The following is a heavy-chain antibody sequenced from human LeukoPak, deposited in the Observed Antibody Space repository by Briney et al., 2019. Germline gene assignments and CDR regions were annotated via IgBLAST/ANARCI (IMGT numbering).Heavy chain of an antibody. CDR1: GFSFSTYT. D-gene: IGHD3-22*01. CDR2: INGRGDST. V-gene: IGHV3-23*01. CDR3: ARDSPVYYDSSGYYNPNFDY. J-gene: IGHJ4*02. Sequence: GGSLRLSCAASGFSFSTYTMNWVRQAPGKGLEWVSAINGRGDSTFYADSVKGRFTISRDNAKNSLYLQMNSLRAEDTAVYYCARDSPVYYDSSGYYNPNFDYWGQGTLVTVSP.